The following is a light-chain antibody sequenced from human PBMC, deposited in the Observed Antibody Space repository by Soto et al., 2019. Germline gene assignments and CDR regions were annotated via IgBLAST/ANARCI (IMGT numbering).Light chain of an antibody. J-gene: IGLJ3*02. CDR3: QTWSAGVRV. Sequence: QTVVTQSPSASASLGASVNLTCTLSSGHSSNVIAWHQQQPERGPRYLMKVNSDGSHTKGDGIPDRFSGSSSGTERYLTISSLQSEDEADYYCQTWSAGVRVFGGGTKVTVL. V-gene: IGLV4-69*01. CDR1: SGHSSNV. CDR2: VNSDGSH.